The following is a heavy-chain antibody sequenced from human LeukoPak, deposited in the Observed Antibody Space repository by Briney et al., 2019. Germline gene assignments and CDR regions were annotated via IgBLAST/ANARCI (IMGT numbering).Heavy chain of an antibody. J-gene: IGHJ4*02. CDR1: GFTFSSYS. Sequence: PGGSLRLSCAASGFTFSSYSMSWVRQAPGKGLEWVSAISGSGGSTYYADSVKGRFTISRDNSKNTLYLQMNSLRAEDTAVYYCAKAGNYGDYYFDYWGQGTLVTVSS. V-gene: IGHV3-23*01. CDR3: AKAGNYGDYYFDY. CDR2: ISGSGGST. D-gene: IGHD4-17*01.